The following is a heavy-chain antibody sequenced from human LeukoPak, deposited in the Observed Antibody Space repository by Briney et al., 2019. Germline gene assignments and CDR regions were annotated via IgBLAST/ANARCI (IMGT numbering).Heavy chain of an antibody. Sequence: PGGSLRLSCTASGFTFGDYAMSWVRQAPGKGLEWVGFIRSKAYGGTTEYAASVKGRFTISRDDSKSIAYLQMNSLKTEDTAVYYCTSQQGYCSSTSCYFDWGQGTLVTVSS. V-gene: IGHV3-49*04. CDR3: TSQQGYCSSTSCYFD. CDR1: GFTFGDYA. D-gene: IGHD2-2*01. J-gene: IGHJ4*02. CDR2: IRSKAYGGTT.